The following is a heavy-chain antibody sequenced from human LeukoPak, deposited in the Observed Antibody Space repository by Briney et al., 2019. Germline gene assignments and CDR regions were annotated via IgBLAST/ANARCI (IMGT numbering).Heavy chain of an antibody. D-gene: IGHD2-2*01. CDR3: ARDLHRADIVVVPAAIDDY. V-gene: IGHV1-2*02. CDR1: GYTFTGYY. CDR2: INPNSGGT. Sequence: GASVKVSCKASGYTFTGYYMHWVRQAPGQGLEWMGWINPNSGGTNYAQKFQGRVTMTRDTSISTAYMELSRLRSDDTAVYYCARDLHRADIVVVPAAIDDYWGQGTQATVSS. J-gene: IGHJ4*02.